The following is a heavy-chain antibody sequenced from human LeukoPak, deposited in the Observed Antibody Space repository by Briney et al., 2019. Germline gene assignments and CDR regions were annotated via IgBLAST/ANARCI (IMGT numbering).Heavy chain of an antibody. Sequence: PETLSLTCAVYGGSFSGYYWSWIRQPPGKGLEWIGEINHSGSSNYNPSLKSRVTISVDTSKNQFSLKLSSVTAADTAVYYCASAFPVIERFLDYWGQGTLVTVSS. CDR2: INHSGSS. V-gene: IGHV4-34*01. J-gene: IGHJ4*02. D-gene: IGHD3-22*01. CDR3: ASAFPVIERFLDY. CDR1: GGSFSGYY.